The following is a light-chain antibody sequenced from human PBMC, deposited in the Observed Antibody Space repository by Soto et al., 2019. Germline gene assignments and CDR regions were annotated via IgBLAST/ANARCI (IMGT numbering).Light chain of an antibody. CDR1: QSVSVY. CDR2: DAS. CDR3: QKYNSAPRT. Sequence: EIVLTQSPATLSLSPGERATLSCRASQSVSVYLAWYQQKPGQAPRLLIYDASNRATGIPARFSGSGSGTDFTLTISGLEPEDFAVYYCQKYNSAPRTFGQGTKVEIK. V-gene: IGKV3-11*01. J-gene: IGKJ1*01.